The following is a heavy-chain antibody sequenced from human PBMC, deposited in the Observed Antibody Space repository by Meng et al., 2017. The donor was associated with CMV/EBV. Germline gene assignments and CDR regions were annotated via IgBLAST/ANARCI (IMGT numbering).Heavy chain of an antibody. CDR3: AKRLNTAMVIILIGDFDY. J-gene: IGHJ4*02. CDR1: GFTFSSCA. V-gene: IGHV3-23*01. CDR2: ISGSGGST. D-gene: IGHD5-18*01. Sequence: GGSLRLSCAASGFTFSSCAMSWVRQAPGKGLEWVSAISGSGGSTYYADSVKGRFTISRDNSKNTLYLQMNSLRAEDTAVYYCAKRLNTAMVIILIGDFDYWGQGTLVTVSS.